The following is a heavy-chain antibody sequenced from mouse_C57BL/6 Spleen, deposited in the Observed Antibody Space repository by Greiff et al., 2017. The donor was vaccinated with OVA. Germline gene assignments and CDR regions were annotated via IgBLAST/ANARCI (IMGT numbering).Heavy chain of an antibody. J-gene: IGHJ3*01. V-gene: IGHV3-6*01. CDR2: ISYDGSN. CDR3: ARERGYGNFWFAY. Sequence: EVKLMESGPGLVKPSQSLSLTCSVTGYSITSGYYWNWIRQFPGNKLEWMGYISYDGSNNYNPSLKNRISITRDTSKNQFFLKLNSVTTEDTATYYCARERGYGNFWFAYWGQGTLVTVSA. CDR1: GYSITSGYY. D-gene: IGHD2-1*01.